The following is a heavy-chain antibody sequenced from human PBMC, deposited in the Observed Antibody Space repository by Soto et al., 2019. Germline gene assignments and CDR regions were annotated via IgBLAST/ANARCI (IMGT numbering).Heavy chain of an antibody. V-gene: IGHV4-39*01. CDR2: IYYSGST. Sequence: SETLSLTCTVSGDSISRSIYYWGWIRQPPGKGLEWIGSIYYSGSTYYNPSLKSRVTISVDTSKNQFSLKLNSVTAADTAIYYCARHPPGSGYYPSLSDYWGQGSLVTVPS. CDR1: GDSISRSIYY. CDR3: ARHPPGSGYYPSLSDY. D-gene: IGHD3-3*01. J-gene: IGHJ4*02.